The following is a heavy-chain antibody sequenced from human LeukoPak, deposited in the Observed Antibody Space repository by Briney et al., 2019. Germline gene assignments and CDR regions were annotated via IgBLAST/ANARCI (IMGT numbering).Heavy chain of an antibody. CDR1: GFTFSGSA. J-gene: IGHJ4*02. V-gene: IGHV3-73*01. CDR3: TSTYSSSSGADY. CDR2: IRSKANSYAT. D-gene: IGHD6-6*01. Sequence: GGSLRLSCAASGFTFSGSAMPWVRQASGKGLEWVGRIRSKANSYATAYAASVKGRFTISRDDSKNTAYLQMNSLKTEDTAVYYCTSTYSSSSGADYWGQGTLVTVSS.